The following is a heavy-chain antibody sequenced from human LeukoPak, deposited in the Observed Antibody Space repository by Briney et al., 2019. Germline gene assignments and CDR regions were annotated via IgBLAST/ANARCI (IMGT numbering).Heavy chain of an antibody. Sequence: SETLSLTCTVSGGSISSYYWSWIRQPPGKGLEWIGYIYYSGSTYYNPSLRSRVTISVDTSKNQFSLKLSSVSAADTAVYYCARSSEGRYYYDSSGFSYYYYYMDVWGKGTTVTISS. CDR3: ARSSEGRYYYDSSGFSYYYYYMDV. V-gene: IGHV4-59*01. D-gene: IGHD3-22*01. J-gene: IGHJ6*03. CDR1: GGSISSYY. CDR2: IYYSGST.